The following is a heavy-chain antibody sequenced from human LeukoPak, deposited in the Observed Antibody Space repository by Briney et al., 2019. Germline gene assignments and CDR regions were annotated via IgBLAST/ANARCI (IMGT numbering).Heavy chain of an antibody. CDR3: TRLSGGSALRNDAFHI. Sequence: GESLKISCMASGYTFNIYWIAWVRQMPDKGLEWMGIVYPDNSKTIYSPTLQGQVTISADKSINTAYLQWSTLKASDTAIYYCTRLSGGSALRNDAFHIWGQGTMVTVSS. V-gene: IGHV5-51*01. CDR2: VYPDNSKT. D-gene: IGHD1-26*01. J-gene: IGHJ3*02. CDR1: GYTFNIYW.